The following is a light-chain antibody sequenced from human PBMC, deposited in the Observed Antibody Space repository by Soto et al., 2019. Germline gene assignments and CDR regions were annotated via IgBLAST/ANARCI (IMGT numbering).Light chain of an antibody. CDR1: QSVSSN. J-gene: IGKJ1*01. CDR3: QQYNNWPRT. Sequence: EIVMTQSPATLYVSPGERVTLSFRASQSVSSNLAWYQQKPGQAPRLLIYGASTRATGIPARFSGSGSGTEFTLTISSLQSEDFAVYYCQQYNNWPRTFGQGTKVDIK. V-gene: IGKV3-15*01. CDR2: GAS.